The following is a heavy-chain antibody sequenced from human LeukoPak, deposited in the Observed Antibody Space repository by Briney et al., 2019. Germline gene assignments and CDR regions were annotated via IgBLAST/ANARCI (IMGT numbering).Heavy chain of an antibody. Sequence: ASVKVSCKASGYTLPHYYMHWVRQAPGQGLEWMGIFDPMGGRKTYAQMFKGRVTMTRDTATRTVYMELSSWRSEDPVAYYCAREGEVIVTDNLFYWGQGTLVTVSS. V-gene: IGHV1-46*01. J-gene: IGHJ4*02. CDR2: FDPMGGRK. D-gene: IGHD2-21*01. CDR3: AREGEVIVTDNLFY. CDR1: GYTLPHYY.